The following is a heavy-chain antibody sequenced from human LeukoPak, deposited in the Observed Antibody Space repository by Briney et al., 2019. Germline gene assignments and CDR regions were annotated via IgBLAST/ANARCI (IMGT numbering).Heavy chain of an antibody. Sequence: ASVKVSCKASGYTFTSYDINWVRQATGQGLEWMGWMNPNSGNTGYAQKFQGRVTMTRNTSISTAYMELSSLRSEDTAVYYCARGVGPGIAVAGTRVWFDPRGQGTLVTVSS. CDR1: GYTFTSYD. D-gene: IGHD6-19*01. V-gene: IGHV1-8*01. CDR3: ARGVGPGIAVAGTRVWFDP. CDR2: MNPNSGNT. J-gene: IGHJ5*02.